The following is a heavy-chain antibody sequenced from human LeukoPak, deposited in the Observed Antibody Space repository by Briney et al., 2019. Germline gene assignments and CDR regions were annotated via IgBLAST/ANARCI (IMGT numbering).Heavy chain of an antibody. CDR3: ARLGVARGREDIVATIMDY. V-gene: IGHV5-51*01. Sequence: PGESLKISCKGSGYSFTSYWIGWVRQMPGKGLEWMGIIYPGDSDTRYSPSFQGQVTISADKSISTAYLQWSSLKASDTAMYYCARLGVARGREDIVATIMDYWGQGTLVTVSS. D-gene: IGHD5-12*01. CDR2: IYPGDSDT. CDR1: GYSFTSYW. J-gene: IGHJ4*02.